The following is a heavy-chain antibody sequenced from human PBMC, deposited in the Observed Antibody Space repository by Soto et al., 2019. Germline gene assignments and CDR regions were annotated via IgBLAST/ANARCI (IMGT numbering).Heavy chain of an antibody. J-gene: IGHJ4*02. V-gene: IGHV3-48*02. CDR2: ISSSGSPI. Sequence: GGSLRLSCAASGFTFSTYTMNWVRQAPGKGLEWVSYISSSGSPIYYADSVKGRFTISRDNAKNLLYLQMNSLRDEDTAVYYCATPPRDYSDGSGPHDYSIWGQGTRVTVSS. CDR1: GFTFSTYT. CDR3: ATPPRDYSDGSGPHDYSI. D-gene: IGHD3-22*01.